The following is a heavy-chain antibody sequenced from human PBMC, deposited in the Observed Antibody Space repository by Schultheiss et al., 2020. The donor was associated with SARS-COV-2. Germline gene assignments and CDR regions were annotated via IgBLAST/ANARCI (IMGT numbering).Heavy chain of an antibody. CDR1: GYIFTNNW. CDR2: IYPGDSDT. Sequence: GESLKISCQGSGYIFTNNWISWVRQMPGKGLEWMGIIYPGDSDTRYSPSFEGQVTISVDQSIDTAYLQWNSLKPSDTAIYYCARGTLGVGGNRYFDYWGPGTLVTDSS. CDR3: ARGTLGVGGNRYFDY. V-gene: IGHV5-51*01. D-gene: IGHD7-27*01. J-gene: IGHJ4*02.